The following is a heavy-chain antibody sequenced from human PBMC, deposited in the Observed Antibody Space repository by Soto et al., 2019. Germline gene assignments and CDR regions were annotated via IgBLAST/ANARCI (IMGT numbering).Heavy chain of an antibody. CDR2: IYYSGST. CDR3: ARDIPYYYDSSGXYVPXLYGMDV. V-gene: IGHV4-31*03. J-gene: IGHJ6*02. D-gene: IGHD3-22*01. Sequence: SETLSLTCTVSGGSISSGGYYWSWIRQHPGKGLEWIGYIYYSGSTYYNQSLKSRVTISVDTSKNQFFLKLSSVTAADTAVYYCARDIPYYYDSSGXYVPXLYGMDVWGQGTTVT. CDR1: GGSISSGGYY.